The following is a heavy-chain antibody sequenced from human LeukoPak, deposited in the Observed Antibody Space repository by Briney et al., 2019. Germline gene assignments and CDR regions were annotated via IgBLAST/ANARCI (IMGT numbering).Heavy chain of an antibody. D-gene: IGHD3-22*01. J-gene: IGHJ3*02. CDR1: GFTFSSYA. V-gene: IGHV3-23*01. Sequence: PGGSLRLSCAASGFTFSSYAMSWVRQAPGKGLEWVSAISGSGGSTYYADSVKGRFTISRDNSKNTVNLQMNSLRGEDTAVYYCVKVGGSGYWPVIWGQGTMVTVSS. CDR3: VKVGGSGYWPVI. CDR2: ISGSGGST.